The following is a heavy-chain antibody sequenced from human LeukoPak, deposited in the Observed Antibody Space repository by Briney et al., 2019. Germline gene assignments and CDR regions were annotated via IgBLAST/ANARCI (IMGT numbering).Heavy chain of an antibody. CDR2: ISYDGSNK. CDR1: GFTFSSYA. CDR3: AREGGYYYDSSGIDY. D-gene: IGHD3-22*01. Sequence: GGSLRLSCAASGFTFSSYAMHWVRQAPGKGLEWVAVISYDGSNKCYADSVKGRSTISRDNSKNTLYLQMNSLRAEDTAVYYCAREGGYYYDSSGIDYWGQGTLVTVSS. J-gene: IGHJ4*02. V-gene: IGHV3-30-3*01.